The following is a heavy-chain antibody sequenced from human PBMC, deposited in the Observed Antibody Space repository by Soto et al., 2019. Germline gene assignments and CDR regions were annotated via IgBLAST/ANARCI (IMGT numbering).Heavy chain of an antibody. CDR3: AKTLYYYDTSGYQ. V-gene: IGHV3-23*01. CDR1: GVTFRSYA. J-gene: IGHJ4*02. Sequence: EVQLLESGGGLVQPVGSLRLSCAASGVTFRSYAMTWVRQAPGKGLEWVSTISGSGVSTYYADSVKGRFTIYSDNAKNPLYRQMNSLRAEDTAVYYCAKTLYYYDTSGYQWGQGTLVTVSS. D-gene: IGHD3-22*01. CDR2: ISGSGVST.